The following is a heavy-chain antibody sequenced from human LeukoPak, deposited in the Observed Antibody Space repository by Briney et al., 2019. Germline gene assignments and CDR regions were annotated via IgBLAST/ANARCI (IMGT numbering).Heavy chain of an antibody. Sequence: SVKVSCKASGGTFSSYAISWVRQAPGQGLEWMGGIIPIFGTANYAQKFQGGVTITTDESTSTAYMELSSLRSEDTAVYYCARMARAAAAYFDYWGQGTLVTVSS. CDR2: IIPIFGTA. J-gene: IGHJ4*02. CDR3: ARMARAAAAYFDY. CDR1: GGTFSSYA. V-gene: IGHV1-69*05. D-gene: IGHD6-13*01.